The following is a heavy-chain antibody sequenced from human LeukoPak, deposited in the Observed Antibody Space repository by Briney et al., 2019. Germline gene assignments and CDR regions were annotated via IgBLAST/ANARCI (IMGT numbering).Heavy chain of an antibody. CDR3: ARVFLASSSWYIRSLDY. D-gene: IGHD6-13*01. Sequence: PSETLSLTCAVSGGSISSSNWWSWVRQPPGKGLEWIGEIYHSGSTNYNPSLKSRVTISVDKSKNQFSLKLSSVTAADTAVYYCARVFLASSSWYIRSLDYWGQGTLVTVSS. CDR1: GGSISSSNW. J-gene: IGHJ4*02. CDR2: IYHSGST. V-gene: IGHV4-4*02.